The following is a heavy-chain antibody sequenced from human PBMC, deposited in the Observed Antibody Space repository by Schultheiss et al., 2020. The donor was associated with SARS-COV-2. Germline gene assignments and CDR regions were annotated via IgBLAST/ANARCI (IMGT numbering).Heavy chain of an antibody. D-gene: IGHD2-21*01. Sequence: SETLSLTCTVSGDSISSYYWSWIRQPPGKGLEWIGSIYHSGSTYYNPSLKSRVTISVDTSKNQFSLKLSSVTAADTAVYYCARVQPHSIAHWGQGTLVTVSS. CDR1: GDSISSYY. CDR3: ARVQPHSIAH. J-gene: IGHJ4*02. CDR2: IYHSGST. V-gene: IGHV4-38-2*02.